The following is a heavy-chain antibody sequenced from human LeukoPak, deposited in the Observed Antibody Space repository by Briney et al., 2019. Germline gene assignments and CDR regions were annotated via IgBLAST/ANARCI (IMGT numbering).Heavy chain of an antibody. J-gene: IGHJ4*02. CDR3: AKDTRPPFYGSGSYYPDY. V-gene: IGHV3-30*18. Sequence: GGSLRLSCAASGFTFSSYGMHWVRQAPGKGLEWVAVISYDGSNKYYADSVKGRFTISRDNSKNTLYLQMNSLRAEDTAVYYCAKDTRPPFYGSGSYYPDYWGQGTLVTVSS. CDR2: ISYDGSNK. D-gene: IGHD3-10*01. CDR1: GFTFSSYG.